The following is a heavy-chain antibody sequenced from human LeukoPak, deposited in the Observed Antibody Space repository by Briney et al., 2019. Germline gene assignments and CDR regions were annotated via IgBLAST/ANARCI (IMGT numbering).Heavy chain of an antibody. CDR1: GFAFGDFA. CDR3: TRVIRLSGGRYYFDY. CDR2: IRSKSYSGTT. Sequence: AGGSLRLSCTASGFAFGDFAMSWVRQAPGKGLEWVAFIRSKSYSGTTEHAASVKGRFIISRDDSKSIAYLQMNSLNTDDTAVYYCTRVIRLSGGRYYFDYWGQGTLVTVSS. V-gene: IGHV3-49*04. J-gene: IGHJ4*02. D-gene: IGHD3-9*01.